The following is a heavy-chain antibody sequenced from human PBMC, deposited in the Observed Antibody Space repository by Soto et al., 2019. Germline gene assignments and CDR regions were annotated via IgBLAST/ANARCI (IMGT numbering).Heavy chain of an antibody. CDR2: IYRDSTT. Sequence: EVQLVESGGGLVQPGGSLRLSCAVSGFTVSSNYMSWVRQAPGKGLEWVSVIYRDSTTYYADSVKGRFTISRDSSKNTLYLEMNSLRVEDTAVSYCVRDNYGHPNWYDPWGQGTLVTVSS. V-gene: IGHV3-66*01. D-gene: IGHD3-10*01. J-gene: IGHJ5*02. CDR1: GFTVSSNY. CDR3: VRDNYGHPNWYDP.